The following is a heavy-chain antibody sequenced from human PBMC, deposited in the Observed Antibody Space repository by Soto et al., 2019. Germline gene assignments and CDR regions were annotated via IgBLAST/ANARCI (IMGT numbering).Heavy chain of an antibody. Sequence: QVQLQQWGAGLLKPSETLSLTCAVYGGSFSGYYWSWIRQPPGKGLEWIGEINHSGSTNYNPSLKSRVTISVDTAKNQFSLKLSSVAAADTAVYYCARLRYSSGWYQQGRDTFDYWGQGTLVTVSS. CDR1: GGSFSGYY. CDR3: ARLRYSSGWYQQGRDTFDY. CDR2: INHSGST. V-gene: IGHV4-34*01. D-gene: IGHD6-19*01. J-gene: IGHJ4*02.